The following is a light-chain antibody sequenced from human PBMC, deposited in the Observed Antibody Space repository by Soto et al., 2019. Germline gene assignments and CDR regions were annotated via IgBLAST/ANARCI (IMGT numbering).Light chain of an antibody. CDR2: AAS. CDR1: QGITNY. V-gene: IGKV1-39*01. Sequence: DIPTTQSPASLSASVGDRVTIHCRASQGITNYLNWYQQKLGQAPRLLIYAASTLESGVPSRFSGSGSETDFTLSITSLQPEDFATYYCQQGHTFPWTFGQGTKVDIK. J-gene: IGKJ1*01. CDR3: QQGHTFPWT.